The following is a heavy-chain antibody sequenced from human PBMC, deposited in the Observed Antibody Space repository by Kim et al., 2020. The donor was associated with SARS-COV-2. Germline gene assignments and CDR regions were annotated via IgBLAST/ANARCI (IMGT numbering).Heavy chain of an antibody. CDR3: TTAWSGYYTDEERGLDY. CDR2: IKSKTDGGTT. V-gene: IGHV3-15*01. Sequence: GGSLRLSCAASGFTFSNAWMSWVRQAPGKGLEWVGRIKSKTDGGTTDYAAPVKGRFTISRDDSKNTLYLQMNSLKTEDTAVYYCTTAWSGYYTDEERGLDYWGQGTLVTVSS. CDR1: GFTFSNAW. J-gene: IGHJ4*02. D-gene: IGHD3-3*01.